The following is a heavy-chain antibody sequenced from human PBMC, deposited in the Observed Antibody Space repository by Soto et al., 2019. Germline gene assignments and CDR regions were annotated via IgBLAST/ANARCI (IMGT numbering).Heavy chain of an antibody. Sequence: EVQLVESGGGLVQPGGPLRLSCTASGFTFSSQWLHWVRQAPGKGLMWISRILNDGTTTNYADSVKGRFTVSRDNAKKTMSLQMNNLRAEDSAVYYCATWRGGYTYGLDHWGQGTPVTVSS. V-gene: IGHV3-74*01. D-gene: IGHD5-18*01. CDR3: ATWRGGYTYGLDH. J-gene: IGHJ4*02. CDR2: ILNDGTTT. CDR1: GFTFSSQW.